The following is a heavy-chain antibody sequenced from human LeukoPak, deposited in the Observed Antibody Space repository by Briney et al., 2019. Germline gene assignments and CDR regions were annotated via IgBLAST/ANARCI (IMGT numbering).Heavy chain of an antibody. CDR1: GYTFTSYY. V-gene: IGHV1-46*01. CDR3: ARAPHCSSTSCRLRPPYYYYYMDV. Sequence: ASVKVSCKASGYTFTSYYMHWVRQAPGQGLEWMGIINPSGGSTSYAQKFQGRVTMTRDTSTSTVYMELSSLRSEDTAVYYCARAPHCSSTSCRLRPPYYYYYMDVWGKGTTVTVSS. CDR2: INPSGGST. J-gene: IGHJ6*03. D-gene: IGHD2-2*01.